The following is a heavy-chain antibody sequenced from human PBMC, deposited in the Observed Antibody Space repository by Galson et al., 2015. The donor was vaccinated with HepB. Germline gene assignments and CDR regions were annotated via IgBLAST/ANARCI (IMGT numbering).Heavy chain of an antibody. CDR2: IWYDGSNK. V-gene: IGHV3-33*01. J-gene: IGHJ4*02. D-gene: IGHD6-6*01. CDR1: GFTFSSYG. Sequence: SLRLSCAASGFTFSSYGMHWVRQAPGKGLEWVAVIWYDGSNKYYADSVKGRFTISRDNSKNTLYLQMNSLRAEDTAVYHCARDLSLSSSSLDYWGQGTLVTVSS. CDR3: ARDLSLSSSSLDY.